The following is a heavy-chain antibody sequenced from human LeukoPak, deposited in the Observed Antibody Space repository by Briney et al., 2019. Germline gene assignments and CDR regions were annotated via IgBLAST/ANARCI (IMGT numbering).Heavy chain of an antibody. J-gene: IGHJ5*02. CDR3: ARDRYSNWSGNWFDP. CDR2: INWNGGST. CDR1: GFTFDDYG. Sequence: PGGSLRLSCAASGFTFDDYGMSWVRQAPGKGLEWVSGINWNGGSTGYADSVKGRFTISRDNAKNSLYLQMNSLRAEDTALYYCARDRYSNWSGNWFDPWGQGTLVTVSS. D-gene: IGHD1-1*01. V-gene: IGHV3-20*04.